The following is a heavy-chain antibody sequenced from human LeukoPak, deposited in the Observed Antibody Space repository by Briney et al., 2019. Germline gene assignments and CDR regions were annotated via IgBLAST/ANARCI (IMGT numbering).Heavy chain of an antibody. CDR3: ARVEDYYYDSSIDNFDY. D-gene: IGHD3-22*01. CDR2: INSDGSST. Sequence: GGSLRLSCAASGFTFSRYWMHWVRQAPGKGLVWVSRINSDGSSTSYGDSVKGRFTISRDNAKNTLYLQMNSLRAEDTAVYYCARVEDYYYDSSIDNFDYWGQGALVTVSS. CDR1: GFTFSRYW. V-gene: IGHV3-74*01. J-gene: IGHJ4*02.